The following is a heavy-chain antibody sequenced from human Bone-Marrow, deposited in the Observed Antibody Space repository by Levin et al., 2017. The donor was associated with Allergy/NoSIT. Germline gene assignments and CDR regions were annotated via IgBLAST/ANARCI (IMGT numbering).Heavy chain of an antibody. CDR2: ISASGGTT. V-gene: IGHV3-23*01. D-gene: IGHD2/OR15-2a*01. Sequence: GESLKISCAVSGLTFRSYPMTWVRQAPGKGLEWVSDISASGGTTNYAHAVKGRFTISRDNSKNTLYLQLNSLRPEDTAVYFCAGISGGWYDFWGQGTLVTVSS. J-gene: IGHJ5*01. CDR3: AGISGGWYDF. CDR1: GLTFRSYP.